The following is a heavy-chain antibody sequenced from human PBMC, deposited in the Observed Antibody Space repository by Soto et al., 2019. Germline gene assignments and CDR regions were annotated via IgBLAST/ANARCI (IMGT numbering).Heavy chain of an antibody. CDR2: IYYSGST. J-gene: IGHJ6*02. CDR1: GGSISSSSYY. Sequence: QLQLQESGPGLVKPSETLSLTCTVSGGSISSSSYYWGWIRQPPGKGLEWIGSIYYSGSTYYNPSLKSLIIISVAPAKNQHSLKLISGHGADAAVEYCAGRRPGGGRCSNDSSGLDVWGQGTKVTVSS. D-gene: IGHD2-15*01. CDR3: AGRRPGGGRCSNDSSGLDV. V-gene: IGHV4-39*01.